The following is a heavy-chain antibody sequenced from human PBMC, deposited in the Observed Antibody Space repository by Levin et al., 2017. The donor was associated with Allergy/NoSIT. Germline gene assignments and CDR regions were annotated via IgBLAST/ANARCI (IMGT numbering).Heavy chain of an antibody. V-gene: IGHV3-23*01. Sequence: PGGSLRLSCAASGFTFSSSAMSWVRQAPGKGLEWVSGVSASGGSTYYAASVKGRFTISRDNSKNTLFLQMNSLTADDPTVYYCAKGPRSAFASFDYWGQGTLVTVSS. CDR1: GFTFSSSA. J-gene: IGHJ4*02. CDR3: AKGPRSAFASFDY. CDR2: VSASGGST.